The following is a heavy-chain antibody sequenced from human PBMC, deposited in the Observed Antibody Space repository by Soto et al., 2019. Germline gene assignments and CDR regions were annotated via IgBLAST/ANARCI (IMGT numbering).Heavy chain of an antibody. Sequence: GSLRPSCEASGFTFSRVSMNWVRPVPGKGLEWVASISSGSSDTWYADSMKGRFIITRDNAQNSLFLQMNNLSPDDTAVYYCGGGRSGQIVVFYWGQGTTVTVSS. CDR1: GFTFSRVS. D-gene: IGHD3-22*01. V-gene: IGHV3-21*04. CDR3: GGGRSGQIVVFY. J-gene: IGHJ4*02. CDR2: ISSGSSDT.